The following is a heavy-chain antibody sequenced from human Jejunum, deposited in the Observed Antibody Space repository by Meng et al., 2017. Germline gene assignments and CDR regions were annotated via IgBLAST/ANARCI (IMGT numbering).Heavy chain of an antibody. CDR3: ARSSGWFGFDY. CDR1: GFTFSTYE. V-gene: IGHV3-48*03. D-gene: IGHD6-19*01. J-gene: IGHJ4*02. CDR2: ISSGGTST. Sequence: GESLKISCAASGFTFSTYEMNWVRQAPGKGLEWVSYISSGGTSTHYADSVQGRFTISRDNPKNSLYLQLDSLRAEDTAVYYCARSSGWFGFDYWGQGTLVTVSS.